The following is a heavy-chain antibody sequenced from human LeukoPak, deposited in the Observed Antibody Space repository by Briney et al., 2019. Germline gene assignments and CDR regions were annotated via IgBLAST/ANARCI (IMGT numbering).Heavy chain of an antibody. J-gene: IGHJ3*02. V-gene: IGHV1-69*13. CDR3: ARLGDHSSGWYDGVSATKNVRAFDI. Sequence: GASVKVSCKASGGTFSSYAISWVRQAPGQGLEWMGGIIPIFGTANYAQKFQGRVTITADESTSTAYMEPSSLRSEDTAVYYCARLGDHSSGWYDGVSATKNVRAFDIWGQGTMVTVSS. CDR2: IIPIFGTA. D-gene: IGHD6-19*01. CDR1: GGTFSSYA.